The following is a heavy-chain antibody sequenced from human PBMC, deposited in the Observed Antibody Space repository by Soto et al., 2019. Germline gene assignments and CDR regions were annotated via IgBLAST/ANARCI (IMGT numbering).Heavy chain of an antibody. CDR3: TKKGGGPFPFDP. V-gene: IGHV1-2*02. CDR1: GYNFIYYY. CDR2: ISPRSGST. J-gene: IGHJ5*02. D-gene: IGHD3-16*01. Sequence: ASVKVSCRASGYNFIYYYIRWVRQAPGQGLEWMGWISPRSGSTNYAQKFLGRVTITSDTSTSTAYMELTSLRSDDTAVYYCTKKGGGPFPFDPWGKGTRVTVS.